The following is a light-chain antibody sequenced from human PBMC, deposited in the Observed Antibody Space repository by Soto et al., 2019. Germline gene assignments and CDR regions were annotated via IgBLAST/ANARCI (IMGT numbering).Light chain of an antibody. CDR1: QVVRDY. V-gene: IGKV3-15*01. CDR2: GAS. J-gene: IGKJ1*01. CDR3: QQYYKWPPT. Sequence: EIVLTQSPATLSVSPGERATLSCGASQVVRDYLAWYQQKPGQAPRLLIHGASTRAPGIPARFRGGGSGTDFTLAISSVQTEDFAVYYCQQYYKWPPTFGKGTKVDIK.